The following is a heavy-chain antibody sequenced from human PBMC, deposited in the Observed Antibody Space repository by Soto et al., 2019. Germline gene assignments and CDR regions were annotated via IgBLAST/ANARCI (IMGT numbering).Heavy chain of an antibody. CDR1: GGSISSGGYS. D-gene: IGHD6-6*01. CDR2: IYHSGIT. V-gene: IGHV4-30-2*01. J-gene: IGHJ3*01. CDR3: ARVVPSSIASRYAFDV. Sequence: TLSRGCAVSGGSISSGGYSWSWIRQPPGKGREWIGSIYHSGITYYNPSLKSRVTRSVHRSKNQFALKLSSVCAADSPVYYCARVVPSSIASRYAFDVWGQGTMVT.